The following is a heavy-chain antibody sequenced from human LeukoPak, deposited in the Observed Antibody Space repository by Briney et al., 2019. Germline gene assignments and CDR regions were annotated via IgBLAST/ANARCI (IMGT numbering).Heavy chain of an antibody. J-gene: IGHJ4*02. CDR3: ARTAARRFDY. Sequence: ASVKVSCKASGYTFPSYFMHWVRQAPGQGLEWMGIINPTGVSTSYAQKFQGRVTMTRDTSTSTVYMELSSLRSDDTAVYYCARTAARRFDYWGQGTLVTVPS. CDR2: INPTGVST. CDR1: GYTFPSYF. V-gene: IGHV1-46*01. D-gene: IGHD6-6*01.